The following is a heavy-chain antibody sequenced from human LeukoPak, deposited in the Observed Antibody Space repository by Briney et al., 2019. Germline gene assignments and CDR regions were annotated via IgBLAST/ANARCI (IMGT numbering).Heavy chain of an antibody. CDR3: TRLRNYIATGDP. D-gene: IGHD6-13*01. Sequence: SGTLSLSCVVSGGSIISSNWWSWVRKPPGKGREGRGEIYEGGLGEIYHTGSPNYNPSLTARLSVSIDKSKNQFSLKLSSVTAADTAVYYCTRLRNYIATGDPWGQGALVTVYS. V-gene: IGHV4-4*02. CDR1: GGSIISSNW. CDR2: IYHTGSP. J-gene: IGHJ4*02.